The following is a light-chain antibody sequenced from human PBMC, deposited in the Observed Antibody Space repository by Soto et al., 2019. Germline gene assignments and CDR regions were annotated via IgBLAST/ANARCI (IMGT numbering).Light chain of an antibody. CDR3: QQYFASSWT. V-gene: IGKV3-20*01. CDR1: QSIDNRY. Sequence: EIVLTQSPGTLSSSPGERATLSCRASQSIDNRYFAWYHHKPGQAPRLLIYATSSRATGIPDRFGGSGSGTDFTLAINRLEPADFAVYYCQQYFASSWTFGQGTKVDIK. CDR2: ATS. J-gene: IGKJ1*01.